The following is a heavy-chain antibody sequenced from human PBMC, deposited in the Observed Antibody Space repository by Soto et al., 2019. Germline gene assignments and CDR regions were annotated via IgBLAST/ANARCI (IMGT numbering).Heavy chain of an antibody. Sequence: HEHLVQSGAEVKRPGASLKVSCKASGYSFTGYYIHWVRQAPGQGLEWMGWINPDSGATNYAQNFQGRVTLTRDTSISTASMDLTSLTSDDTAVYYCARGDYGTGGYPFPYLDYWGQGTLVIVSS. CDR3: ARGDYGTGGYPFPYLDY. CDR2: INPDSGAT. V-gene: IGHV1-2*02. D-gene: IGHD2-8*02. CDR1: GYSFTGYY. J-gene: IGHJ4*02.